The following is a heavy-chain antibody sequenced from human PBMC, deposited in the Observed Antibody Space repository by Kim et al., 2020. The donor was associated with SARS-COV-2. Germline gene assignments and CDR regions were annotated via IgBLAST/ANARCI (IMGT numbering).Heavy chain of an antibody. V-gene: IGHV3-64D*09. CDR3: VKHRSGYYYDY. D-gene: IGHD3-22*01. CDR2: ISSNGGST. Sequence: GGSLRLSCSASGFTFSSYAMHWVRQAPGKGLEYVSAISSNGGSTYYADSVKGRFTISRVNSKNTLYLQMSSLRAEDTAVYYCVKHRSGYYYDYWGQGTLVTVSS. CDR1: GFTFSSYA. J-gene: IGHJ4*02.